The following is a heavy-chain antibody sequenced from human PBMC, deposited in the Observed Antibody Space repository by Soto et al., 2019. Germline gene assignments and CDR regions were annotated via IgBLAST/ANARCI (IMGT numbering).Heavy chain of an antibody. J-gene: IGHJ4*02. D-gene: IGHD3-9*01. CDR2: IRGDGGQT. CDR1: GFAFSSYG. Sequence: GVSLRLSCTASGFAFSSYGMGWVRQAPGKGLQWVSTIRGDGGQTHYTDSVKGRFSISRDNSKNTVYLQMDSLRAEDTAMYFCARDVGLDSDDFFAYWGQGTQVTVSS. V-gene: IGHV3-23*01. CDR3: ARDVGLDSDDFFAY.